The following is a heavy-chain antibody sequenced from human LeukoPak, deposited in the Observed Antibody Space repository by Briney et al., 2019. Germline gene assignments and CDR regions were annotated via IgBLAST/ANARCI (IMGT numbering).Heavy chain of an antibody. CDR3: AREISGYDDYYFDY. CDR1: GFTFSSYA. D-gene: IGHD5-12*01. V-gene: IGHV3-30*04. CDR2: ISYDGSNK. J-gene: IGHJ4*02. Sequence: PGRSLRLSCAASGFTFSSYAMLWVRQAPGKGLEWVAVISYDGSNKYYADSVKGRFTISRDNSKNTLYLQMNSLRAEDTAVYYCAREISGYDDYYFDYWGQGTLVTVSS.